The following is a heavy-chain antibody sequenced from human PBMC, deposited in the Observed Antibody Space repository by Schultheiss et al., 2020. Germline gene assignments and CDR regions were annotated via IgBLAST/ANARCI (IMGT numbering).Heavy chain of an antibody. J-gene: IGHJ4*02. V-gene: IGHV3-NL1*01. CDR3: AGSVGAT. CDR1: GFTFSSYG. CDR2: IYSGGST. Sequence: GGSLRLSCAASGFTFSSYGMHWVRQAPGKGLEWVSVIYSGGSTYYADSVKGRFTISRDNSKNTVYLQMTSLRGEDTATYYCAGSVGATWGQGTLVTVSS. D-gene: IGHD1-26*01.